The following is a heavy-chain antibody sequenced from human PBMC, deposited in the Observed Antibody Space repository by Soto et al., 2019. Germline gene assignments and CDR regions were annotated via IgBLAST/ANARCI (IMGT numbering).Heavy chain of an antibody. CDR1: GGSFSGYY. Sequence: SETLSLTCAVYGGSFSGYYWSWIRQPPGKGLEWIGEINHSGSTNYNPFLKSRVTISVDTSKNQFSLKLSSVTAADTAVYYCARAWSMGGNVDVTSYGMDVWGQGTTVTVSS. CDR3: ARAWSMGGNVDVTSYGMDV. J-gene: IGHJ6*02. CDR2: INHSGST. V-gene: IGHV4-34*01. D-gene: IGHD2-15*01.